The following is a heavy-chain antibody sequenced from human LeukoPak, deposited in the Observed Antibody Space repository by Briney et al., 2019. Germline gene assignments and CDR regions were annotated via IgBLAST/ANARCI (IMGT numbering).Heavy chain of an antibody. Sequence: PGGSLRLSCAASGFTVSSNYMSWVRQAPGKGLEWVSVIYSGGSTYYADSVKGRFTISRDNAKSSLYLQMNSLRAEDTAVYYCAKDRDYGSGSYSPPGYWGQGTLVTVSS. CDR3: AKDRDYGSGSYSPPGY. CDR1: GFTVSSNY. J-gene: IGHJ4*02. CDR2: IYSGGST. D-gene: IGHD3-10*01. V-gene: IGHV3-53*01.